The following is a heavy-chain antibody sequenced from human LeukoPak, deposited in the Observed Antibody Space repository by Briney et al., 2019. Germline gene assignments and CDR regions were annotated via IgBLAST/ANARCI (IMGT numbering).Heavy chain of an antibody. CDR2: ISYDGSNK. J-gene: IGHJ3*02. V-gene: IGHV3-30-3*01. CDR1: GFTFSSYA. D-gene: IGHD6-13*01. Sequence: GGSPRLSCAASGFTFSSYAMHWVRQAPGKGLEWVAVISYDGSNKYYADSVKGRFTISRDNSKNTLYLQMNSLRAEDTAVYYCARPGPGIAAAGTGRDAFDIWGQGTVVTVSS. CDR3: ARPGPGIAAAGTGRDAFDI.